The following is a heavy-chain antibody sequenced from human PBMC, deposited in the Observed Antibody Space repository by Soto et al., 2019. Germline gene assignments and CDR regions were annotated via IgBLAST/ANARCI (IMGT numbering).Heavy chain of an antibody. CDR3: ARAGFPGIAAY. CDR1: RGTFSSYA. Sequence: QVQLVQSGAEVKKPGSSVKVSCKASRGTFSSYAISWVRQAPGQGLEWMGGIIPIFGTANYAQKFQGRVTITADESTSTAYLERSSLRSEDTAVDNCARAGFPGIAAYLGQGTLVTVSS. V-gene: IGHV1-69*12. D-gene: IGHD6-13*01. CDR2: IIPIFGTA. J-gene: IGHJ4*02.